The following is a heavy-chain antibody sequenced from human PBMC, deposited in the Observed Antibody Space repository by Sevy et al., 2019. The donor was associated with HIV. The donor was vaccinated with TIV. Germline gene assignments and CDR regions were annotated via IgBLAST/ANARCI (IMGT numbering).Heavy chain of an antibody. D-gene: IGHD3-10*01. CDR2: ISSSSSYI. Sequence: GGSLRLSCAASGFTFSSYSMNWVRQAPGKGLEWVSSISSSSSYIYYADSVKGRFTISRDNAKSSLYLQMNSLRAEDTAVYYCARVVRGSYYYYGMDVRGQGTTVTVSS. CDR1: GFTFSSYS. CDR3: ARVVRGSYYYYGMDV. J-gene: IGHJ6*02. V-gene: IGHV3-21*01.